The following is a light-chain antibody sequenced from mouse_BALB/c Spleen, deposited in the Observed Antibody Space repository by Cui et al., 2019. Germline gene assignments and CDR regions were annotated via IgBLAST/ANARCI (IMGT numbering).Light chain of an antibody. CDR1: QSISDY. Sequence: DIVMTQSPATLSVTPGDRVSLSCRASQSISDYLHWYQQKSHESPRLLIKNVTKGSSGNPSRFSGSGSGSDFTLSINSVEPEDVGVYYCQNGHSLFTFGSGTKLEIK. J-gene: IGKJ4*01. CDR3: QNGHSLFT. V-gene: IGKV5-39*01. CDR2: NVT.